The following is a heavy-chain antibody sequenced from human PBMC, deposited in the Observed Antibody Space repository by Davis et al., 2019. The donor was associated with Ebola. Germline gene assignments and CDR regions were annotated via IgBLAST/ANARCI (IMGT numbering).Heavy chain of an antibody. D-gene: IGHD3-3*01. J-gene: IGHJ4*02. CDR1: GGTFSSYA. CDR3: ARDRYDFWSGYYRSSFDY. Sequence: SVKVSCKASGGTFSSYAISWVRQAPGQGLEWMGGIIPIFGTANYAQKFQGRVTITADESTSTAYMELSSLRSEDTAVYYCARDRYDFWSGYYRSSFDYWGQGTLVTVSS. CDR2: IIPIFGTA. V-gene: IGHV1-69*13.